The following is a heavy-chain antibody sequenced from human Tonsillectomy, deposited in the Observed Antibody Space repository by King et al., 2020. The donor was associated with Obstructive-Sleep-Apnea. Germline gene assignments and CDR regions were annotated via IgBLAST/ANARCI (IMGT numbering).Heavy chain of an antibody. CDR1: VFTFSVYA. J-gene: IGHJ4*02. CDR2: ISGNGGDST. Sequence: VQLVESGGGFVQIGGSLRLSCAASVFTFSVYAMNWVRQAPGKGLEWVSSISGNGGDSTYYADSVKGRFTISRDNSKNTLYLQMNSLRAEDTAVYYCAKDLSSWYSDYPFDYWGQGTLVTVSS. D-gene: IGHD6-13*01. CDR3: AKDLSSWYSDYPFDY. V-gene: IGHV3-23*04.